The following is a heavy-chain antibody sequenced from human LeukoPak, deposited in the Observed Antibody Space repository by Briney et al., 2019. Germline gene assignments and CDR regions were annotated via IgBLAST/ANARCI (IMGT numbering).Heavy chain of an antibody. D-gene: IGHD3-22*01. CDR2: ISGSGGST. CDR3: ARDSGSSGYYRSDAFDI. Sequence: GGSLRLSCAASGFTFSSYGMSWVRQAPGKGLEWVSAISGSGGSTYYADSVKGRFTISRDNSKNTLYLQMNSLRAEDTAVYYCARDSGSSGYYRSDAFDIWGQGTMVTVSS. J-gene: IGHJ3*02. CDR1: GFTFSSYG. V-gene: IGHV3-23*01.